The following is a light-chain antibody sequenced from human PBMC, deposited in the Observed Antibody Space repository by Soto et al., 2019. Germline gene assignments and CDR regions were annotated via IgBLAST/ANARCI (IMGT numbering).Light chain of an antibody. CDR2: EVN. V-gene: IGLV2-14*01. CDR3: SSYTTSNTYV. CDR1: SSDIGVYNY. Sequence: QSALTQPASVSGSPGQSITFSCTGTSSDIGVYNYVSWYQQHPGKAPKLMIYEVNNRPSGVSNRFSGSKSGNTASLTISGLQAEDEADYYCSSYTTSNTYVFGTGTKVTFL. J-gene: IGLJ1*01.